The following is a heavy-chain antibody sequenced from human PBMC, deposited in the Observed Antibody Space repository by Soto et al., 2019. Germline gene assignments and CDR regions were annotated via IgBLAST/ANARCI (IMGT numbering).Heavy chain of an antibody. V-gene: IGHV4-39*01. CDR2: VIYSGST. CDR3: VRNGTVPARPFYYYGMDV. J-gene: IGHJ6*02. Sequence: SETLSLTCSVSGDSISGTNYYWGLIRQPPGKWLEWVGTVIYSGSTYYSPSLKGRVTISLDKPRNLFSLSVTSVTAADTAVYYCVRNGTVPARPFYYYGMDVWGQGSTVTVSS. CDR1: GDSISGTNYY. D-gene: IGHD6-6*01.